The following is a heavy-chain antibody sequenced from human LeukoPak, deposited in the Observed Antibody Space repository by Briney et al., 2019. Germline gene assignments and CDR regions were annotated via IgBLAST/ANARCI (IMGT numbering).Heavy chain of an antibody. V-gene: IGHV3-7*03. Sequence: GGSLRLSCAASGFMFTSYWMSWVRQAPGKGLEWVANINQDGSAKYYVDPVKGRFTISRDNSKNTLYLQMNSLRAEDTAVYYCAKGVGGDCYRLHDYWGQGTLVTVSS. CDR1: GFMFTSYW. D-gene: IGHD2-21*02. J-gene: IGHJ4*02. CDR2: INQDGSAK. CDR3: AKGVGGDCYRLHDY.